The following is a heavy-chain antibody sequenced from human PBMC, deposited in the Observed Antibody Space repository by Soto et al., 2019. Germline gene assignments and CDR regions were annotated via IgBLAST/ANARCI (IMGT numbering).Heavy chain of an antibody. CDR2: IYHSGST. CDR3: ARVRRIQLWLWDYFDY. J-gene: IGHJ4*02. V-gene: IGHV4-4*02. CDR1: GGSISSSNW. D-gene: IGHD5-18*01. Sequence: PSETLSLTCAVSGGSISSSNWWSWVRQPPGKGLEWIGEIYHSGSTNYNPSLKSRVTISVDKSKNQFSLKLSSVTAADTAVYYCARVRRIQLWLWDYFDYWGQGTLVTVSS.